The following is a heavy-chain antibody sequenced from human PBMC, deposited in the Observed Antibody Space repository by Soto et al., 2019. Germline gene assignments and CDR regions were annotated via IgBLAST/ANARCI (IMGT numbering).Heavy chain of an antibody. D-gene: IGHD6-19*01. CDR2: IWYDGSNK. CDR1: GFTFSSYG. J-gene: IGHJ4*02. Sequence: GGSLRLSCAASGFTFSSYGMHWVRQAPGKGLEWVAVIWYDGSNKYYADSVKGRFTISRDNSKNTLYLQMNSLRAEDTAVYYCARAEGGGAVAGTKWDYWGQGTLVTVSS. CDR3: ARAEGGGAVAGTKWDY. V-gene: IGHV3-33*01.